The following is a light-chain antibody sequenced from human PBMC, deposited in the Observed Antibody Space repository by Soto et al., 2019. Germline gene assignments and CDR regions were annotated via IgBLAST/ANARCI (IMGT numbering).Light chain of an antibody. V-gene: IGKV1-6*01. CDR2: AAS. CDR3: LQDYNYPWT. Sequence: IQMTQSPSSLSASVGDRVIITCRASQTISSHLNWYQQKPGKAPNLLVYAASSLQSGVPSRFSGSGSGTDFTLTISSLQPEDFATYYCLQDYNYPWTFGQGTKVDIK. CDR1: QTISSH. J-gene: IGKJ1*01.